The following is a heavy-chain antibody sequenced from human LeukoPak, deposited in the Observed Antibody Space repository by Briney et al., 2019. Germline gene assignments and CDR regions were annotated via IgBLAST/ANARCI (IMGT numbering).Heavy chain of an antibody. J-gene: IGHJ4*02. Sequence: ASVKVSCKASGYTFTSYGISWVRQAPGQGLEWMGWISAYNGNTNYAQKLQGRVTMTTDTSTSTAYMELRSLRSDDTAVYYCARGRSHMIVVVITPFDYWGQGTLVTVSS. V-gene: IGHV1-18*01. CDR3: ARGRSHMIVVVITPFDY. D-gene: IGHD3-22*01. CDR1: GYTFTSYG. CDR2: ISAYNGNT.